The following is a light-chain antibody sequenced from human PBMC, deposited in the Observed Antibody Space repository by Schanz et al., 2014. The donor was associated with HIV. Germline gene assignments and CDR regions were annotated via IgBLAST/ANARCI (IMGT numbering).Light chain of an antibody. J-gene: IGKJ4*01. CDR1: QSVSTY. CDR3: QQRSNWPPT. CDR2: DAS. V-gene: IGKV3-11*01. Sequence: EIVLTQSPATLSLSPGERATLSCWASQSVSTYLAWYQQKPGQAPRLLIYDASNRATGIPARFSGSGSGTDFTLTISNLEPEDFAVYYCQQRSNWPPTFGGGTKVEIK.